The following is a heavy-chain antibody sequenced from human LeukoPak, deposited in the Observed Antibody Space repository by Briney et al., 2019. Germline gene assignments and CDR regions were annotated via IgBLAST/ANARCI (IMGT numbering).Heavy chain of an antibody. CDR3: AKDPYSGYYFDY. J-gene: IGHJ4*02. D-gene: IGHD6-25*01. CDR1: GLTFSSYG. Sequence: GGSLSLSCEASGLTFSSYGMHWVGKAPGKGWEWVAVISYDGSNKYYADSVKGRFTISRDNSKNTLYLQMNSLRAEDTAVYYCAKDPYSGYYFDYWGQGTLVTVSS. CDR2: ISYDGSNK. V-gene: IGHV3-30*18.